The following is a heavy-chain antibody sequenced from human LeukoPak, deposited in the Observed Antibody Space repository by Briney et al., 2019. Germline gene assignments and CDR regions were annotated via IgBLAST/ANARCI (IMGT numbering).Heavy chain of an antibody. CDR3: ASSLFRTYDSSGYWLFDY. Sequence: SVKVSCKASGGTFSSYAISWVRQAPGQGLEWMGGIIPIFGTANYAQKFQGRVTITTDESTSTAYMELSSLRSEDTAVYYCASSLFRTYDSSGYWLFDYWGQGTLVTVSS. V-gene: IGHV1-69*05. D-gene: IGHD3-22*01. CDR1: GGTFSSYA. CDR2: IIPIFGTA. J-gene: IGHJ4*02.